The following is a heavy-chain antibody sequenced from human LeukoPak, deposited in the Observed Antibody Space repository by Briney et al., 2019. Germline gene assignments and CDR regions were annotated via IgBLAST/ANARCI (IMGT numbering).Heavy chain of an antibody. CDR1: GFTFTSYA. D-gene: IGHD6-19*01. CDR2: VSASGSGT. J-gene: IGHJ4*02. CDR3: AKGRDTSGRQNFDF. Sequence: GGSLRLSCETSGFTFTSYAMHWVRQAPGKGLEWVSSVSASGSGTFYTDSMNGRFTISRDNAKKTFFLQMKNLRPGDTALYYCAKGRDTSGRQNFDFWGQGTLVTVSS. V-gene: IGHV3-23*01.